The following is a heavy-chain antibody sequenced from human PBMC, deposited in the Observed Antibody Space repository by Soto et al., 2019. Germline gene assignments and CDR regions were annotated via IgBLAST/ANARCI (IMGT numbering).Heavy chain of an antibody. J-gene: IGHJ4*02. CDR2: INPNSGGT. CDR3: ARVGDYVWGRLVDY. Sequence: ASVKVSCKASGYTFTGYYMHWVRQAPGQGLEWMGWINPNSGGTNYAQKFQGRVTMTRDTSISTAYMELSRLRSDDTAVYYCARVGDYVWGRLVDYWGQGTMVTVSS. V-gene: IGHV1-2*02. CDR1: GYTFTGYY. D-gene: IGHD3-16*01.